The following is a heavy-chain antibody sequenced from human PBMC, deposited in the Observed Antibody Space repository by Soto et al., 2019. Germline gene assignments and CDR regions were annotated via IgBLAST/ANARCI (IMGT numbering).Heavy chain of an antibody. CDR3: ARKPFNPLYYYYGMDV. Sequence: ASVKVSCKASGYTFTSYGISWVRQAPGQGLEWMGWISAYNGNTNYAQKLQGRVTMTTDTSTSTAYMELRSLRSDDTAVYYCARKPFNPLYYYYGMDVWGQGTTVTVS. V-gene: IGHV1-18*01. CDR1: GYTFTSYG. CDR2: ISAYNGNT. J-gene: IGHJ6*02.